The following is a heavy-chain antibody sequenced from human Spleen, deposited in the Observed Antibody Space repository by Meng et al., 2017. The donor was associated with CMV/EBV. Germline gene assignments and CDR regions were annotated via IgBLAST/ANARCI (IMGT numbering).Heavy chain of an antibody. CDR1: VGTFSSNA. J-gene: IGHJ4*02. CDR3: ASGAFISRCVAY. V-gene: IGHV1-69*05. CDR2: FIPILDRI. Sequence: CKASVGTFSSNAVSWVRQAPGQGLEWMGGFIPILDRINYAQKFEGRVTITTDESTNTAYMELSSLRFEDTAVYYCASGAFISRCVAYWGQGSLVTVSS. D-gene: IGHD6-13*01.